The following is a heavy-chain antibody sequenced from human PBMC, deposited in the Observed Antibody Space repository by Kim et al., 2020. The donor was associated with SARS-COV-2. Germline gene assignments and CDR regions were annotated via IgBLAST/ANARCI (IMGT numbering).Heavy chain of an antibody. V-gene: IGHV4-34*01. CDR1: GGSFSGYY. Sequence: SETLSLTCAVYGGSFSGYYWSWIRQPPGKGLEWIGEINHSGSTNYNPSLKSRVTISVDTSKNQFSLNLSSVTAADTAVYYCARGPRYYYYYYGMDVWGQG. CDR3: ARGPRYYYYYYGMDV. J-gene: IGHJ6*02. CDR2: INHSGST.